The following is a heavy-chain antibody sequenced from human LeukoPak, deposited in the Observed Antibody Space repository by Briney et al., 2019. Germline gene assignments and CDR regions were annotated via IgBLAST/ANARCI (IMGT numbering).Heavy chain of an antibody. CDR2: ST. J-gene: IGHJ4*02. D-gene: IGHD3-22*01. Sequence: STNYNPSLKSRVTISVDTSKHQFSLKLSSVTAADTAVYYCARVGRFGTYYYDSSGPYTRDYWGQGTLVTVSS. V-gene: IGHV4-34*01. CDR3: ARVGRFGTYYYDSSGPYTRDY.